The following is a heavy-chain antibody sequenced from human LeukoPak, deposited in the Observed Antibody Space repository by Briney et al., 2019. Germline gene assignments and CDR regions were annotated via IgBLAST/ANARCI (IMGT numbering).Heavy chain of an antibody. CDR3: ARDLGPSRGFDY. D-gene: IGHD3-10*01. V-gene: IGHV4-59*01. Sequence: PSETLSLTCAVSAGSISRFYWSWIRQPPGKGLEWIGYIYYSGSTHYNPSLKTRVTISVDTYKNQFSLKLNSVTAADTAVYYCARDLGPSRGFDYWGQATLVTVSS. CDR1: AGSISRFY. J-gene: IGHJ4*02. CDR2: IYYSGST.